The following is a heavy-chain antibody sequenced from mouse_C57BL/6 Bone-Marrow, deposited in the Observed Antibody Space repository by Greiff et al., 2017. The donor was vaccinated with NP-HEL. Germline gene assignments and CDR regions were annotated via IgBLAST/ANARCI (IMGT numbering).Heavy chain of an antibody. D-gene: IGHD3-3*01. V-gene: IGHV1-54*01. Sequence: QVQLQQSGAELVRPGTSVKVSCKASGYAFTNYLIEWVKQRPGQGLEWIGVINPGSGGTNYNEKFKGKATLTADKSSSTAYMQLSSLTSEEAAVYFCARWGWGGPVDYWGQGTTLTVSA. CDR3: ARWGWGGPVDY. CDR2: INPGSGGT. J-gene: IGHJ2*01. CDR1: GYAFTNYL.